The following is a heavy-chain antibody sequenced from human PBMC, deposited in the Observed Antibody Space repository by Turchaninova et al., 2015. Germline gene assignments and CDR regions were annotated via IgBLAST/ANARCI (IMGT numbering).Heavy chain of an antibody. Sequence: QPGESLRRSCVASGFLFSTNAMTWVSPAPGKGRARVSGIRASGASTYDADSVKGRFTVSRDNSKNTLYLEMTGLTVEDTAVYYCAKAPRGYSYSYCDFWGQGTLVTVSS. V-gene: IGHV3-23*01. CDR1: GFLFSTNA. D-gene: IGHD5-12*01. CDR3: AKAPRGYSYSYCDF. J-gene: IGHJ4*02. CDR2: IRASGAST.